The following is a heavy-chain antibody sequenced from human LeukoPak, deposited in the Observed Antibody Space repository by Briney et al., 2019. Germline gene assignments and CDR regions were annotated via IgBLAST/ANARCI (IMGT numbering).Heavy chain of an antibody. CDR1: GGSFSGYY. CDR2: INHSGST. V-gene: IGHV4-34*01. CDR3: ASPRQHLVRGGGDALDI. Sequence: PSETLSLTCAVYGGSFSGYYWSWIRQPPGKGLEWIGEINHSGSTNYNPSLKSRVTISVDTSKNQFSLKLSSVTAAYTAVYYCASPRQHLVRGGGDALDIWGQGKMAPVSS. D-gene: IGHD3-10*01. J-gene: IGHJ3*02.